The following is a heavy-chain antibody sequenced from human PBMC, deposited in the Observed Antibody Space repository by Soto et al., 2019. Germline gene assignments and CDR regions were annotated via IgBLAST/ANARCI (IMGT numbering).Heavy chain of an antibody. V-gene: IGHV3-30-3*01. CDR1: GFTFSSYA. CDR2: ISYDGSNK. CDR3: ARDPDPGLRGDAFDI. J-gene: IGHJ3*02. D-gene: IGHD3-16*01. Sequence: QVQLVESGGGVVQPGRSLRLSCAASGFTFSSYAMHWVRQAPGKGLEWVAVISYDGSNKYYADSVKGRFTISRDNSKNTLYLQMNSLRAEDTAVYYCARDPDPGLRGDAFDIWGQGTMVTVSS.